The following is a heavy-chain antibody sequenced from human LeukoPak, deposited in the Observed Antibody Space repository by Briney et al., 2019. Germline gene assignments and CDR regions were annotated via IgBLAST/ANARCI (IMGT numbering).Heavy chain of an antibody. D-gene: IGHD1-1*01. CDR3: AREGRPNAFDI. V-gene: IGHV3-7*01. Sequence: GGSLRLSCAASGFTFSSFWMSWVRQAPGKGLEWVANIRQDGSGKNYVDSVKGRLTISRDNAKNSLYLQMNSLRAEDTAVYYCAREGRPNAFDIWGQGTMVTVSS. J-gene: IGHJ3*02. CDR1: GFTFSSFW. CDR2: IRQDGSGK.